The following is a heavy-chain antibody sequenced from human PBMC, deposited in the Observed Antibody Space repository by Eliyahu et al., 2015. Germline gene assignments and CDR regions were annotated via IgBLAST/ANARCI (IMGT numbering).Heavy chain of an antibody. V-gene: IGHV1-2*02. CDR2: INPNSGGT. CDR3: SRERSQCSGGTCHRRTFDP. CDR1: GYTIXDYY. J-gene: IGHJ5*02. D-gene: IGHD2-15*01. Sequence: QVQLVQSGAEVKNPGASVKISCKASGYTIXDYYMHWARQASGQGLEWMGWINPNSGGTHYAQNFQGRVTMTRDTAINTAYMELNRLRSDDTAVYYCSRERSQCSGGTCHRRTFDPWGQGSLVTVSS.